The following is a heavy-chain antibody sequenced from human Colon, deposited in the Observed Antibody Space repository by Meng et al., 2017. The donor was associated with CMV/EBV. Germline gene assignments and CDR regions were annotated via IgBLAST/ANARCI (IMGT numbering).Heavy chain of an antibody. V-gene: IGHV3-21*01. CDR2: ISSSSSYI. Sequence: GESLKISCAASGFTFSSYSMNWVRQAPGKGLEWISSISSSSSYIYYADSVKGRFTISRDNAKNSLYLQMNSLRAEDTAVYYCARGRMVYVDYWGQGNLVTVSS. CDR3: ARGRMVYVDY. D-gene: IGHD2-8*01. CDR1: GFTFSSYS. J-gene: IGHJ4*02.